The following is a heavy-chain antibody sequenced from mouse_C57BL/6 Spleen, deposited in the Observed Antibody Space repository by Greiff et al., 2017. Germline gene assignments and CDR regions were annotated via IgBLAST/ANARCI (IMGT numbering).Heavy chain of an antibody. D-gene: IGHD1-1*01. V-gene: IGHV1-15*01. CDR3: TRGHYYGSSYAGFAY. CDR1: GYTFTDYE. CDR2: IDPETGGT. J-gene: IGHJ3*01. Sequence: QVQLQPSGAELVRPGASVTLSCKASGYTFTDYEMHWVKQTPVHGLEWIGAIDPETGGTAYNQKFKGKAILTADKSSSTAYMELRSLTSEDSAVYYCTRGHYYGSSYAGFAYWGQGTLVTVSA.